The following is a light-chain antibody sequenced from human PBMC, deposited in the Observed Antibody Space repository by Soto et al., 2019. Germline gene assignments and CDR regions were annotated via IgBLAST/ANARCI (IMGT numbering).Light chain of an antibody. CDR3: QQYNNWPRT. J-gene: IGKJ1*01. CDR1: QSVNTN. V-gene: IGKV3-15*01. CDR2: GAS. Sequence: EIGMAQSPATLSVSPGDRATLSCRASQSVNTNLAWYQHKPGQAPRLLIYGASTRATGIPARFSGGGSGTEFTLTISSLQSEDFAVYYCQQYNNWPRTFGQGTKWIS.